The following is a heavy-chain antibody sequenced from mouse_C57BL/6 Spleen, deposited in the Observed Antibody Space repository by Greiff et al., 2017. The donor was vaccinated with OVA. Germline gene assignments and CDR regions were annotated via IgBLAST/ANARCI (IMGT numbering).Heavy chain of an antibody. CDR2: IDPSDSYT. V-gene: IGHV1-69*01. CDR3: ETGTSMDY. Sequence: VQLQQSGAELVMPGASVKLSCKASGYTFTSYWMHWVKQRPGQGLEWIGEIDPSDSYTNYNQKFKGKSTLTVDKSSSTAYMQLSSLTSEDSAVYYCETGTSMDYWGQGTSVTVSS. CDR1: GYTFTSYW. J-gene: IGHJ4*01. D-gene: IGHD4-1*01.